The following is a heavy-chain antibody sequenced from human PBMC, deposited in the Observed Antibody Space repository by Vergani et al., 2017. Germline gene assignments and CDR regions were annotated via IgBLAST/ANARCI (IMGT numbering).Heavy chain of an antibody. Sequence: HVQLQESGPGLVKPSETLSLTCTVSGGSISSYYWSWIRQPPGKGLEWIGYIYYSGSTNYNPSLKSRVTISVDTSKNQFSLKLSSVTAADTAVYYCARSTTVTFDYWGQGTLVTVSS. CDR1: GGSISSYY. D-gene: IGHD4-17*01. V-gene: IGHV4-59*01. J-gene: IGHJ4*02. CDR2: IYYSGST. CDR3: ARSTTVTFDY.